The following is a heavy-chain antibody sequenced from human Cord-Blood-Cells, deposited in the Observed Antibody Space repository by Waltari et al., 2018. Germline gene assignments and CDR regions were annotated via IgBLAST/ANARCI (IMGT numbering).Heavy chain of an antibody. D-gene: IGHD2-2*01. Sequence: QVQLVQSGAEVKKPGASVKVSCKASGYTFTGYYMHWVRQAPGQGLEWRGWINPNSGGTNYAQKFQGRVPMTRDTSISTAYMELSRLRSDDTAVYYCARPPKKYCSSTSCYFDYWGQGTLVTVSS. CDR1: GYTFTGYY. J-gene: IGHJ4*02. CDR2: INPNSGGT. V-gene: IGHV1-2*02. CDR3: ARPPKKYCSSTSCYFDY.